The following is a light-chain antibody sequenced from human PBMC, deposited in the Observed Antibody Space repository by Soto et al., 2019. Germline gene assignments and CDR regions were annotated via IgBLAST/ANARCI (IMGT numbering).Light chain of an antibody. CDR3: TSFAGSNNFFYV. CDR2: EVS. CDR1: SSDVGGYNY. J-gene: IGLJ1*01. V-gene: IGLV2-8*01. Sequence: QSVLTQPPSASGSPGQSVTISCTGTSSDVGGYNYVSWYQQHPGKAPKLVIYEVSKRPSGVPDRFSGSKSGNTASLTVSGLQAEDEADYYCTSFAGSNNFFYVFGTGTKVTVL.